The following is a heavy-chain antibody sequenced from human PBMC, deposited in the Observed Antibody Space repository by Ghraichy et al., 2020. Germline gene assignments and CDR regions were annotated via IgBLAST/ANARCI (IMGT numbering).Heavy chain of an antibody. D-gene: IGHD1-26*01. Sequence: ETLSLTCAASGFTFSSYWMHWVRQAPGKGLEWVSRINSDGRSTSYADSVKGRFTISRDNAKNTLYLQMNSLRAEDTAVYYCARAQGASNCWGQGTLVTVSS. CDR3: ARAQGASNC. CDR1: GFTFSSYW. CDR2: INSDGRST. V-gene: IGHV3-74*01. J-gene: IGHJ4*02.